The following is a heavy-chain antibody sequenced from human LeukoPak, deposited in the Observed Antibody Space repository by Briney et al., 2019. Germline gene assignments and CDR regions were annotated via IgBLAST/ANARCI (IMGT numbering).Heavy chain of an antibody. CDR3: ARSGYCSGGSCYYFDY. CDR2: IIWNGGST. D-gene: IGHD2-15*01. Sequence: PGGSLRLSCAASGFTFSSYSMNWVRQAPGKGLEWVSSIIWNGGSTGYADSVKGRFTISRDNAKNSLYLQMNSLRAEDTALYYCARSGYCSGGSCYYFDYWGQGTLVTVSS. CDR1: GFTFSSYS. J-gene: IGHJ4*02. V-gene: IGHV3-20*04.